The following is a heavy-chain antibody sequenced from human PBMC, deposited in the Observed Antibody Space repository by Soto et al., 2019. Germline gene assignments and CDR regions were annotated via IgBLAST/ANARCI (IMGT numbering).Heavy chain of an antibody. CDR2: ISWNSGSI. Sequence: EVQLVESGGGLVQPGRSLRLSCAASGFTFDDYAMHWVRQAPGKGLEWVSGISWNSGSIGYADSVKGRFTISRDNAKNSLYLQMYSLRAEDTALYYCAKDTRAGTKGVAFDIWGQGTMVTVSS. V-gene: IGHV3-9*01. J-gene: IGHJ3*02. CDR1: GFTFDDYA. CDR3: AKDTRAGTKGVAFDI. D-gene: IGHD6-19*01.